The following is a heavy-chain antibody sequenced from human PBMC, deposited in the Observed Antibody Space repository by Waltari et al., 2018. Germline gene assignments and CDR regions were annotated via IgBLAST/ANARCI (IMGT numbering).Heavy chain of an antibody. CDR2: IRQDGSET. CDR3: ARDKIVGPTIFDS. V-gene: IGHV3-7*03. Sequence: EVQLVESGGGLVQPGGSLRLSCAVSGFTFSTYWMSWVRQTPGKGLEGVANIRQDGSETHYVESVKGRFTISRDNSSNSLYLQMNSLRVEDTALYYCARDKIVGPTIFDSWGQGTLVTVSS. D-gene: IGHD1-26*01. J-gene: IGHJ4*02. CDR1: GFTFSTYW.